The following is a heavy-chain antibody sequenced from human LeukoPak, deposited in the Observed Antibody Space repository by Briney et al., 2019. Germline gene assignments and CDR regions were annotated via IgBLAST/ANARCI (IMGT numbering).Heavy chain of an antibody. Sequence: PSETLSLTCSFSGGSISSTDYYWGWIRQPPGKGLEWIGNIYYSGSTHYNPSLKTRVTISVDTSSDQFFLMLSSVTAADTAVYYCAKLWGIYWYFDLWGRGTLVTVSS. V-gene: IGHV4-39*07. D-gene: IGHD7-27*01. CDR2: IYYSGST. CDR1: GGSISSTDYY. CDR3: AKLWGIYWYFDL. J-gene: IGHJ2*01.